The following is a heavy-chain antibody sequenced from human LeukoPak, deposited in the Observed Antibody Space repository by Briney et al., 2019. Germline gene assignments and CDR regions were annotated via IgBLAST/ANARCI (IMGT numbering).Heavy chain of an antibody. J-gene: IGHJ4*02. CDR3: AAIAVAGTGGFDY. Sequence: PSETLSLTCTVSGGSISSYYWSWIRQPPGKGLEWIGYIYYSGSTNYNPSLKSRVTISVDTSKNQFSLKLSSVTAADTAVYYCAAIAVAGTGGFDYWGQGTLVTVSS. CDR1: GGSISSYY. V-gene: IGHV4-59*01. CDR2: IYYSGST. D-gene: IGHD6-19*01.